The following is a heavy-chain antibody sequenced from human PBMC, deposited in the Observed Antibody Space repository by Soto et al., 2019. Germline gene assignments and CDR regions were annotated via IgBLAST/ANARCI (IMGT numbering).Heavy chain of an antibody. J-gene: IGHJ1*01. D-gene: IGHD3-16*01. CDR1: GYIFAGYY. V-gene: IGHV1-2*02. CDR3: ARVGYYDYVWGSSGLDH. Sequence: QVQLVQSGAEVKMPGASVKVSCKASGYIFAGYYMAWVRQAPGQGLEWMGWINPNGGATDYPPQFQDRVTMTRDMSITTAYMDLTRLTSDDTAVYYCARVGYYDYVWGSSGLDHWGQGTLITVSS. CDR2: INPNGGAT.